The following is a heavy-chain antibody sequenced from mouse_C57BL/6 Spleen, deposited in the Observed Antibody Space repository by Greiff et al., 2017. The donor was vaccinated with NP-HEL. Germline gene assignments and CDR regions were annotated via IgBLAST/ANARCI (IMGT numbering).Heavy chain of an antibody. J-gene: IGHJ2*01. CDR3: ARGGITTVVEKDFDY. D-gene: IGHD1-1*01. CDR1: GYAFSSSW. CDR2: IYPGDGDT. Sequence: ESGPELVKPGASVKISCKASGYAFSSSWMNWVKQRPGKGLEWIGRIYPGDGDTNYNGKFKGKATLTADKSSSTAYMQLSSLTSEDSAVYFCARGGITTVVEKDFDYWGQGTTLTVSS. V-gene: IGHV1-82*01.